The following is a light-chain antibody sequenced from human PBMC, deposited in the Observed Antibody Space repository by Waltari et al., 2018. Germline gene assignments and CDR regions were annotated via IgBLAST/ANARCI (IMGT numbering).Light chain of an antibody. CDR1: QGISSY. CDR2: GAS. J-gene: IGKJ2*01. CDR3: QQLNADPPYT. V-gene: IGKV1-9*01. Sequence: IQLTQSPSSLSASVGDRVTITCRASQGISSYLAWYQQKPGKVPKLLIYGASTLQSGVPSRFSGSGYGTDFTLTISSLQPEDLATYYCQQLNADPPYTFGQGTKLEIK.